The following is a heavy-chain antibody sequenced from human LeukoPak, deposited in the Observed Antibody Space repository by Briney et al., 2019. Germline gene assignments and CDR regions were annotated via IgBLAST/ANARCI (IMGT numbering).Heavy chain of an antibody. CDR1: GGSISSYY. Sequence: PSETLSLTCTVSGGSISSYYWSWIRQPPGKGLEWIGYIYYSGSTNYNPSLKSRVTISVDTSKNQFSLKLSSVTAADTAVYYCARDPRTTVTTSYYYYGMDVWGKGTTVTVSS. CDR2: IYYSGST. CDR3: ARDPRTTVTTSYYYYGMDV. V-gene: IGHV4-59*12. D-gene: IGHD4-17*01. J-gene: IGHJ6*04.